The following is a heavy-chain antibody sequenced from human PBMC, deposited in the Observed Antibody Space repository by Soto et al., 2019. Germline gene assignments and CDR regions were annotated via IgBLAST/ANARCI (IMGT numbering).Heavy chain of an antibody. Sequence: SETLSLTCTVSGGSISSYYWSWIRQPPGKGLEWIGYIYYSGSTNYNPSLKSRVTISVDTSKNQFSLKLSSVTAADTAVYYCARDTWRFLAGSLGYRGRWFDSWGQVTLGTFAS. J-gene: IGHJ5*01. D-gene: IGHD3-3*01. V-gene: IGHV4-59*01. CDR1: GGSISSYY. CDR3: ARDTWRFLAGSLGYRGRWFDS. CDR2: IYYSGST.